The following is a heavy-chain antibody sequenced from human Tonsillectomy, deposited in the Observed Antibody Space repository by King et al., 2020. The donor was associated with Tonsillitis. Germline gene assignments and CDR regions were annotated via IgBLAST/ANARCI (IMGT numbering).Heavy chain of an antibody. J-gene: IGHJ1*01. Sequence: VQLVESGGIMVQPGGSLRLSCAASGFTFDDYSMHWVRQAPGKRLEWVSLISWDGASTYYADSVKGRFTISRDNRKNSVYLQMNGLRTEDAALYYCAKVGLRKYNRACFIINWGQGTLVIVSS. D-gene: IGHD1-14*01. CDR1: GFTFDDYS. CDR3: AKVGLRKYNRACFIIN. CDR2: ISWDGAST. V-gene: IGHV3-43*01.